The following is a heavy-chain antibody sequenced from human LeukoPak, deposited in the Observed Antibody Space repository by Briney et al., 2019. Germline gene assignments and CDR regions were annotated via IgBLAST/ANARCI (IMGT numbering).Heavy chain of an antibody. J-gene: IGHJ6*03. D-gene: IGHD6-19*01. V-gene: IGHV1-8*01. CDR2: MNPNSGNT. Sequence: GASVKVSCKASGYTFTSYDINWVRQATGQGLEWMGWMNPNSGNTGYAQKFQGRVTMTRNTSISTAYMELSSLRSEDTAVYYCARDLRYSSGWSASGMDVWGKGTTVTISS. CDR1: GYTFTSYD. CDR3: ARDLRYSSGWSASGMDV.